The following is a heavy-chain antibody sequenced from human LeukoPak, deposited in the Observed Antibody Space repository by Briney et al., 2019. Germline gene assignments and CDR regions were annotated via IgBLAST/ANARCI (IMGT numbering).Heavy chain of an antibody. J-gene: IGHJ6*02. D-gene: IGHD3-22*01. CDR3: ARERGRVSSGYLAYGMDV. V-gene: IGHV4-4*02. CDR1: GGSISSSNW. CDR2: IYHSGST. Sequence: SGTLSLTCAVSGGSISSSNWWSRVRQPPGKGLEWIGEIYHSGSTNYNPSFKSRVTISVDKSKNQFSLKLSSVTAADTAVYYCARERGRVSSGYLAYGMDVWGQGTTVTVSS.